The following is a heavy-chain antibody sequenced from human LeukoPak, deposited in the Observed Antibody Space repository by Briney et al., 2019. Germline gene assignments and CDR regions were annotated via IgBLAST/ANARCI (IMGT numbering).Heavy chain of an antibody. J-gene: IGHJ4*02. CDR2: IFYSGNT. V-gene: IGHV4-30-4*01. CDR1: GGSISTSDYY. Sequence: SETLSLTCTVSGGSISTSDYYWNWIRQPPGKGLEWIGYIFYSGNTYYNPSLKSRLTISVDTSKNEFSLKLSSVTAADTAVYYCARHSQFLARLDYWGQGTLVTVSS. D-gene: IGHD3-3*01. CDR3: ARHSQFLARLDY.